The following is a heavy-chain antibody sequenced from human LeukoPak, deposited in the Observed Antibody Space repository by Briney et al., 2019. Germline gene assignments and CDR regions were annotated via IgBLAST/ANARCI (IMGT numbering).Heavy chain of an antibody. V-gene: IGHV3-48*03. J-gene: IGHJ4*02. D-gene: IGHD4-17*01. CDR3: AKSDPYGDSLIEI. Sequence: GGSLRLSCAASGFTFSGYAMNWVRQAPGKGLEWLSHISSTGGTIYYADSVKGRLTVSRDNAKNTLYLQMNSLRAEDTAVYYCAKSDPYGDSLIEIWGQGALVTVSS. CDR1: GFTFSGYA. CDR2: ISSTGGTI.